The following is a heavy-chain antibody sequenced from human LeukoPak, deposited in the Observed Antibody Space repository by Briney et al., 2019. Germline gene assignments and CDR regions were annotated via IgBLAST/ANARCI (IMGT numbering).Heavy chain of an antibody. Sequence: GRSLRLSCVASEFIFNSNVMHWVRQAPGKGLEWVSVISYDGSDKFYADSVQGRFTISRDNSKNTLYLQMNSLRTEDTAVYYCARVSTAVSLAIDYWGQGTLVTVST. CDR3: ARVSTAVSLAIDY. D-gene: IGHD6-13*01. J-gene: IGHJ4*02. V-gene: IGHV3-30-3*01. CDR1: EFIFNSNV. CDR2: ISYDGSDK.